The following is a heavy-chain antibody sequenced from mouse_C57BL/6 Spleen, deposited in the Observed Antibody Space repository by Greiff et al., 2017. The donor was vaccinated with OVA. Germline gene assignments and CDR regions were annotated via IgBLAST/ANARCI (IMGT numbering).Heavy chain of an antibody. CDR3: ARGRGYGYPYYFDY. V-gene: IGHV5-16*01. Sequence: EVKLVESEGGLVQPGSSMKLSCTASGFTFSDYYMAWVRQVPEKGLEWVANINYDGSSTYYLDSLKSRFIISRDNAKNILYLQMSSLKSEDTATYYCARGRGYGYPYYFDYWGQGTTLTVSS. CDR2: INYDGSST. J-gene: IGHJ2*01. D-gene: IGHD2-2*01. CDR1: GFTFSDYY.